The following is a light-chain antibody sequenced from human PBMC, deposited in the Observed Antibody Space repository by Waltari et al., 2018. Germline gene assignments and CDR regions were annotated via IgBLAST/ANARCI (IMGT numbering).Light chain of an antibody. Sequence: EIVLTQSPGTMSLSRGERDTVSCRTSQSVSRALAWYQQKPGQDPKLLIYGASTRATGIPDRFSGSGSGTDFSLTISRLEPDDFAVYYCQHYLRLPVTFGQGTTVEI. CDR3: QHYLRLPVT. CDR2: GAS. CDR1: QSVSRA. J-gene: IGKJ1*01. V-gene: IGKV3-20*01.